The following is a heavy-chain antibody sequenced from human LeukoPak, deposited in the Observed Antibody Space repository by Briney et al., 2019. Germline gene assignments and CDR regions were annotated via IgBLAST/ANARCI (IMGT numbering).Heavy chain of an antibody. Sequence: SETLSLTCTVSGGSISSSSYYWGWIRQPPGKGLPWIGSIYYSGSTYYNPSLKSRVTISVDTSKNQFSLKLSSVTAADTAVYYCARLSGSYFASAFDIWGQGTMVTVSS. CDR2: IYYSGST. CDR1: GGSISSSSYY. J-gene: IGHJ3*02. CDR3: ARLSGSYFASAFDI. V-gene: IGHV4-39*01. D-gene: IGHD1-26*01.